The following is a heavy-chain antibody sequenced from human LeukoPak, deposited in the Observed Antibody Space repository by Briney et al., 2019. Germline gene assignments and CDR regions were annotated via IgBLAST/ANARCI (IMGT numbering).Heavy chain of an antibody. V-gene: IGHV3-74*01. Sequence: GGSLRLSCAASGFTLSSYEMKWVRQPPGKGLVWVSRINSDGSGTSYADSVKGRFTISRDDAKNTLYLQRISLRAEDTAVYYCARVRVGATIPPDYWGQGTLVTVSS. CDR2: INSDGSGT. J-gene: IGHJ4*02. CDR3: ARVRVGATIPPDY. D-gene: IGHD1-26*01. CDR1: GFTLSSYE.